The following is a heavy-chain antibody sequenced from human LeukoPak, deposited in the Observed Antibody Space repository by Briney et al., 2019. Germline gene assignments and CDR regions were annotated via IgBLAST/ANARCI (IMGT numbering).Heavy chain of an antibody. Sequence: GGSLRLSCVGSTFTFSDYGMHWVRQAPGKGLEWVAFIRYDGSNKYYADSVKGRFTISRDNSKNTLYLQMNSLRAEDTAVYYCAKPIYYDSSGSVDYWGQGTLVTVSS. J-gene: IGHJ4*02. CDR1: TFTFSDYG. CDR3: AKPIYYDSSGSVDY. V-gene: IGHV3-30*02. CDR2: IRYDGSNK. D-gene: IGHD3-22*01.